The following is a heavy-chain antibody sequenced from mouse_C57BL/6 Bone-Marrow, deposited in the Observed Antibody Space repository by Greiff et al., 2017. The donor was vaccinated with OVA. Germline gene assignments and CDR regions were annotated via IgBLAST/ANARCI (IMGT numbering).Heavy chain of an antibody. Sequence: VQLQQSGPELVKPGASVKISCKASGYAFSSSWMNWVKQRPGKGLEWIGRIYPGDGDTNYNGKLKGKATLTADKSSSTAYMQLSSLTSEDSAVYFCARERSSGPFDYWGQGTTLTVSS. CDR3: ARERSSGPFDY. D-gene: IGHD3-2*02. J-gene: IGHJ2*01. CDR1: GYAFSSSW. CDR2: IYPGDGDT. V-gene: IGHV1-82*01.